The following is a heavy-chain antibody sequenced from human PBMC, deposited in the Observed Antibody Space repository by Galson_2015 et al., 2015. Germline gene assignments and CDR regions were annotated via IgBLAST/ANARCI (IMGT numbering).Heavy chain of an antibody. CDR1: GSSISSGYY. CDR2: IYHSGST. J-gene: IGHJ4*02. Sequence: ETLSLTCTVSGSSISSGYYWGWIRQPPGKGLEWIGSIYHSGSTYYNPSLKSRVTISVDASKNQFSPKVSSVTAADTAVYYCARDHTVTTKNFDYWGQGTLVTVSS. V-gene: IGHV4-38-2*02. D-gene: IGHD4-17*01. CDR3: ARDHTVTTKNFDY.